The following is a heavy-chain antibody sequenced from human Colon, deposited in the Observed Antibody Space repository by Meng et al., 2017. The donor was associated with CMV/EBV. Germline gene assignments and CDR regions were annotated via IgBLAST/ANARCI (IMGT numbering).Heavy chain of an antibody. CDR1: GASISGYY. CDR3: ARGSGQYTGHDWYFDL. CDR2: VYYNGNT. V-gene: IGHV4-59*01. Sequence: GSLRLSCTVAGASISGYYWSWIRQPPGKGLEWIGNVYYNGNTNNSPSLKSRLAISVDPSKNQFSLRLTSVTSADTAVNFCARGSGQYTGHDWYFDLWGRGTLVTVSS. D-gene: IGHD3-3*01. J-gene: IGHJ2*01.